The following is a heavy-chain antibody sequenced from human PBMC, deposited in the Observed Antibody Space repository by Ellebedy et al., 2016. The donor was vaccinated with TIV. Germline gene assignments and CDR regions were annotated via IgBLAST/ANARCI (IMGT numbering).Heavy chain of an antibody. D-gene: IGHD2-21*02. J-gene: IGHJ4*02. CDR3: ARDVYCGGDCYKPFDC. CDR2: ISGSGGST. Sequence: GESLKISCAASGFTFSSYAMSWVRQAPAKGLEWVSAISGSGGSTYYADSVKGRFTISRDNAKNSLYLQMNSLRAEDTAVYYCARDVYCGGDCYKPFDCWGQGTLVTVSS. V-gene: IGHV3-23*01. CDR1: GFTFSSYA.